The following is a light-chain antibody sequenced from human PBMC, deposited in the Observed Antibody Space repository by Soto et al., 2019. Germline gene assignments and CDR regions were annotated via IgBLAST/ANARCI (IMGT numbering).Light chain of an antibody. CDR2: DTN. V-gene: IGLV7-46*01. CDR1: TGAVTSGHY. J-gene: IGLJ1*01. CDR3: LLSYSGALYV. Sequence: QAVVTQEPSLTVSPGGTVTLTCGSSTGAVTSGHYPYWFQQKPGQAPRTLIYDTNNRHSWTPARFSGSLLGGKAALTLSGAQPEVEAEYYCLLSYSGALYVFGTGTQLTVL.